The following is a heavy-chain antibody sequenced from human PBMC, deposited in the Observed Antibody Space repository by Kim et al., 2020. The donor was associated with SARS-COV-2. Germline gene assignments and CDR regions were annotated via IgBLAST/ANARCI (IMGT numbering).Heavy chain of an antibody. D-gene: IGHD6-13*01. CDR1: GFTFSSYW. J-gene: IGHJ5*02. V-gene: IGHV3-7*01. Sequence: GGSLRLSCAASGFTFSSYWMSWVRQAPGKGLEWVANIKQDGSDKYYVDSVKGRFTISRDNAKNSLYLQMNSLRAEDTAVYYCAIVRPGTRIAAAHNWFDPGAQGTLVTVSS. CDR3: AIVRPGTRIAAAHNWFDP. CDR2: IKQDGSDK.